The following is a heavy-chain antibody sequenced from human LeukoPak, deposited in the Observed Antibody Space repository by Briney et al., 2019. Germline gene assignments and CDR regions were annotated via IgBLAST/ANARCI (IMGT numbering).Heavy chain of an antibody. V-gene: IGHV4-4*07. CDR2: IYTSGST. Sequence: SETLSLTCTVSGGSISSYYWSWIRQPAGKGLEWIGRIYTSGSTNYNPSLKSRVTMSVDTSKNQFSLKLSSVTAADTAVYYCARERSVPINEPFPYSGSYSEYFDYWGQGTLVTVSS. CDR1: GGSISSYY. J-gene: IGHJ4*02. CDR3: ARERSVPINEPFPYSGSYSEYFDY. D-gene: IGHD1-26*01.